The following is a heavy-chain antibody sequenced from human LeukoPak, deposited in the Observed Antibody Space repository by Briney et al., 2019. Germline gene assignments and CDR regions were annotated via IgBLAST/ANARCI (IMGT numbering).Heavy chain of an antibody. V-gene: IGHV4-34*01. CDR3: ARGPGTVGLSP. CDR1: GGSFTNYY. D-gene: IGHD1/OR15-1a*01. CDR2: INHSGDT. J-gene: IGHJ5*02. Sequence: PSETLSLTCNVSGGSFTNYYWSWIRQTPEKGLEWIGQINHSGDTSYNPSLRSRITLSVDRSKNQLSLKVTSVTAADTGVYYCARGPGTVGLSPWGQGTLVTVSS.